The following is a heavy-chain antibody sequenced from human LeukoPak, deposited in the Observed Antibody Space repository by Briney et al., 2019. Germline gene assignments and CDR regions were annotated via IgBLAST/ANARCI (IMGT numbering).Heavy chain of an antibody. Sequence: VASVKVSCKASGYTFTGYYMHWVRQAPGQGLEWMGWINPNSGGTNYAQKFQGRVTMTRDTSISTAYMELSRLRSDDTAVYYCARDGDSSSWYVLDYYYYMDVWGKGTTVTVSS. V-gene: IGHV1-2*02. CDR2: INPNSGGT. CDR3: ARDGDSSSWYVLDYYYYMDV. J-gene: IGHJ6*03. D-gene: IGHD6-13*01. CDR1: GYTFTGYY.